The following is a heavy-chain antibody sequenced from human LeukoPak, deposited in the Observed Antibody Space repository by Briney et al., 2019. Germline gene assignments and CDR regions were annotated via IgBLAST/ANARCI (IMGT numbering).Heavy chain of an antibody. CDR2: ISYSGST. CDR3: ARDPGSGSKPGY. D-gene: IGHD3-22*01. CDR1: GGSISSDVYY. V-gene: IGHV4-30-4*01. Sequence: SQTLSLTCTVSGGSISSDVYYWSWIRQPPGKGLEWLGYISYSGSTYYNSSLKSRITISIDTSKNQFSLRLSSVTAADTAVYYCARDPGSGSKPGYWGQGTLVTVSS. J-gene: IGHJ4*02.